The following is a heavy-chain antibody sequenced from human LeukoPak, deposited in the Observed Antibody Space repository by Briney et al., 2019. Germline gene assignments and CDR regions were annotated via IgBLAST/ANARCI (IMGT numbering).Heavy chain of an antibody. CDR2: IYPGDSDY. J-gene: IGHJ4*02. D-gene: IGHD2-2*01. Sequence: GESLEISCRGSGYSFTSYLLGWVRQMPRKGLGWMGMIYPGDSDYRYSPSFQGQRTISADKSISTAYLQWSSLKASDTAMYYCATLGERLVVPARDWGQGTLVTVSS. V-gene: IGHV5-51*01. CDR3: ATLGERLVVPARD. CDR1: GYSFTSYL.